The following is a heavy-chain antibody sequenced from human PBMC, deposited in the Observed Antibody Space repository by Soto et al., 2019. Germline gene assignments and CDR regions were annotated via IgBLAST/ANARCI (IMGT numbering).Heavy chain of an antibody. D-gene: IGHD4-4*01. CDR2: INHSGNT. CDR1: GGSFSGYY. CDR3: ARGYSNSRNNWFDP. J-gene: IGHJ5*02. V-gene: IGHV4-34*09. Sequence: SETLSLTCAVYGGSFSGYYWSWIRQPPGKGLEWIGEINHSGNTNYNPSLKSRVTISVDTSKNQFSLKLSSVTAADTAVYYCARGYSNSRNNWFDPWGQGTLVTVSS.